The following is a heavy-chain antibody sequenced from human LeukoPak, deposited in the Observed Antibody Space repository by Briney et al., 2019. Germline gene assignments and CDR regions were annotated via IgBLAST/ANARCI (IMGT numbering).Heavy chain of an antibody. J-gene: IGHJ4*02. CDR2: IYYTGST. D-gene: IGHD6-13*01. CDR3: ARGSKAAPGTFDY. CDR1: GGSISSYY. V-gene: IGHV4-59*01. Sequence: SETLSLTCTVSGGSISSYYWSWIRQPPGKGLEWIGYIYYTGSTDYNPSLKSRVAISVDTSKNRFSLKLSSVTAADTAVYYCARGSKAAPGTFDYWGQGTLVTVSS.